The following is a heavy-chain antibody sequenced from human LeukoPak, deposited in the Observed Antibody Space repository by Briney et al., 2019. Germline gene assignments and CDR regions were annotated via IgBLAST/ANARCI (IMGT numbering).Heavy chain of an antibody. J-gene: IGHJ6*03. CDR2: IIPIFGTA. D-gene: IGHD5-24*01. Sequence: SVKVSCKASGGTFSSYAISWVRQAPGRGLEWMGGIIPIFGTANYAQKFQGRVTITADKSTSTAYMELSSLRSEDTAVYYCARDGYNLFLTNYYYYMDVWGKGTTVTVSS. CDR3: ARDGYNLFLTNYYYYMDV. CDR1: GGTFSSYA. V-gene: IGHV1-69*06.